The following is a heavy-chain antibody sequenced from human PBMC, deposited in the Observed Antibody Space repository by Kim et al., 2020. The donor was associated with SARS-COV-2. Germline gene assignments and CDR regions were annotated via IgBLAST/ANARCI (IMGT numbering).Heavy chain of an antibody. J-gene: IGHJ4*02. V-gene: IGHV4-34*01. Sequence: SETLSLTCAVYGGSFSGYYWSWIRQPPGKGLEWIGEINHSGSTNYNPSLKSRVTISVDTSKNQFSLKLSSVTAVDTAVYYCARGPRGPVDYWGQGTRVT. D-gene: IGHD3-10*01. CDR3: ARGPRGPVDY. CDR1: GGSFSGYY. CDR2: INHSGST.